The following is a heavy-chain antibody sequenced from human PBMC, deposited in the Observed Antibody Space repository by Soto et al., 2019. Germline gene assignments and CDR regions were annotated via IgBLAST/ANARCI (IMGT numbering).Heavy chain of an antibody. CDR3: ARTAVVGARWDWFDP. CDR2: IIPTFGTA. CDR1: VGTFSSYA. V-gene: IGHV1-69*12. D-gene: IGHD1-26*01. J-gene: IGHJ5*02. Sequence: QVQLVQSGAEVKKPGSSVKVSCKASVGTFSSYAISWVRQAPGQGLEWMGGIIPTFGTANYAQKFQGRVTIXXDXSXXTAYKELSSLRSEDTAVYDCARTAVVGARWDWFDPWGQGTMVTVSS.